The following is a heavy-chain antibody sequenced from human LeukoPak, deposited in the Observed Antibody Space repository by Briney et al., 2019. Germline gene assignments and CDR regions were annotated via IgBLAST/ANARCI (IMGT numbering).Heavy chain of an antibody. V-gene: IGHV3-7*04. CDR2: IKQDGSEG. CDR1: GFTFSSYW. J-gene: IGHJ6*02. CDR3: ARVGSNYDFWSGYSVYYYYGMDV. D-gene: IGHD3-3*01. Sequence: GGSLRLSCAASGFTFSSYWMSWVRQAPGKGLEWVANIKQDGSEGYYVDSVKGRFTISRDNAKNSLYLQMNGLRAEDTAVYYCARVGSNYDFWSGYSVYYYYGMDVWGQGTTVTVSS.